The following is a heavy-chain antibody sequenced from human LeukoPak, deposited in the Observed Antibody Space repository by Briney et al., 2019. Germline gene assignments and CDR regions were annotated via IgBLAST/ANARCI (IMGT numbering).Heavy chain of an antibody. CDR3: ARDLDSGSHDAFDI. J-gene: IGHJ3*02. D-gene: IGHD1-26*01. CDR2: IKQDGSEK. V-gene: IGHV3-7*01. Sequence: GGSLRLSCAASGFTFSSYWMSWVRQAPGKGLEWVANIKQDGSEKYYVDSVKGRFTISRDNAKNSLYLQMNSLRAEDTAVYYCARDLDSGSHDAFDIWGQGTMVTVSS. CDR1: GFTFSSYW.